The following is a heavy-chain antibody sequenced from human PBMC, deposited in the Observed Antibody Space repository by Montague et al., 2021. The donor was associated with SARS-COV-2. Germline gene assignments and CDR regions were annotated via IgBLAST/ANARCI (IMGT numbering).Heavy chain of an antibody. D-gene: IGHD2-15*01. CDR3: ARHYSATLPAVY. Sequence: SETLSLTCTVSGGSISSFYWSWFRQPPRKGLEWIGYISDSGSTNYNSSLTSRVTMSVDTSKNQFSLKVNSVTAADTAVYYCARHYSATLPAVYWGQGTLVTVSS. CDR2: ISDSGST. V-gene: IGHV4-59*08. CDR1: GGSISSFY. J-gene: IGHJ4*02.